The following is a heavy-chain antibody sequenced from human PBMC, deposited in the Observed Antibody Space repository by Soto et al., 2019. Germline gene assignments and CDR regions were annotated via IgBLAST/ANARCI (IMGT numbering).Heavy chain of an antibody. CDR1: ESTFTSYY. Sequence: ASVKSSCKASESTFTSYYMHWVRQAPEQGLEWMGIINPSGGSTSYAQKFRGRVTMTRDTSTSTVYMELSSLRSEDTAVYYCARAGYSSSLFYYYGMDVWGQGTTVTLSS. J-gene: IGHJ6*02. V-gene: IGHV1-46*01. CDR2: INPSGGST. D-gene: IGHD6-6*01. CDR3: ARAGYSSSLFYYYGMDV.